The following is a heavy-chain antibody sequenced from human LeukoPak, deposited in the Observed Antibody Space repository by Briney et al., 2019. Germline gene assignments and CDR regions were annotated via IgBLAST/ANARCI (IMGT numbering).Heavy chain of an antibody. D-gene: IGHD6-19*01. CDR2: INAGNGNT. CDR3: ARDRSGPAGSIAVARWFDP. V-gene: IGHV1-3*01. J-gene: IGHJ5*02. Sequence: GASVKVSCKASGYTFTSYAMHWVRQAPGQRLEWMGWINAGNGNTKYSQKFQGRVTITRDTSASTAYMELSSLRSEDTAVYHCARDRSGPAGSIAVARWFDPWGQGTLVTVSS. CDR1: GYTFTSYA.